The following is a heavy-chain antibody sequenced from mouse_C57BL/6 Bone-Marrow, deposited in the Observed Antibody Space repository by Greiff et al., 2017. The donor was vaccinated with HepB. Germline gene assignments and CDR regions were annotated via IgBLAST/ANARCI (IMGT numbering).Heavy chain of an antibody. Sequence: QVQLQQSGAELVKPGASVKLSCKASGYTFTSYWMHWVKQRPGQGLEWIGMIHPNSGSTNYNEKFKSKATLTVDKSSSTAYMQLSSLTSEDSAVYYCARLSRTGTDAMDYWGQGTSVTVSS. J-gene: IGHJ4*01. CDR1: GYTFTSYW. CDR2: IHPNSGST. V-gene: IGHV1-64*01. D-gene: IGHD4-1*01. CDR3: ARLSRTGTDAMDY.